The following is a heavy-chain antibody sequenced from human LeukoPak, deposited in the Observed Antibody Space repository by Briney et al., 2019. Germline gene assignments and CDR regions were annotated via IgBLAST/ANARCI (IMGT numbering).Heavy chain of an antibody. Sequence: GGSLRLSCADSGFTFSSYSMNWVRQAPGKGLEWVSSISSSSSYIYYADSVKGRFTISRDNAKNSLYLQMNSLRAEDTAVYYCARDQGGLLWFGELLGYYYGMDVWGQGTTVTVSS. CDR1: GFTFSSYS. D-gene: IGHD3-10*01. V-gene: IGHV3-21*01. CDR2: ISSSSSYI. J-gene: IGHJ6*02. CDR3: ARDQGGLLWFGELLGYYYGMDV.